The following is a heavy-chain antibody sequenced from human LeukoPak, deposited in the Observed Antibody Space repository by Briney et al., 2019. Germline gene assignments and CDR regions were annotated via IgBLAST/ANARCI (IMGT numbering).Heavy chain of an antibody. J-gene: IGHJ4*02. D-gene: IGHD3-10*01. CDR1: GFTFDDYA. V-gene: IGHV3-9*01. CDR3: AKDGESDLPWFGDSPIDY. CDR2: ISWNSGSI. Sequence: GGSLRLSCAASGFTFDDYAMHWVRQAPGKGLEWVSSISWNSGSIVYADSVGGRFTISRDNAKNSLYLQMNSLRVEDTALYYCAKDGESDLPWFGDSPIDYWGQGTLVTVSS.